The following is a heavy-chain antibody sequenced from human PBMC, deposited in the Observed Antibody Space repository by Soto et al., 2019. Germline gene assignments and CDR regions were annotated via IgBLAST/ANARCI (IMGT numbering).Heavy chain of an antibody. D-gene: IGHD4-17*01. CDR3: AKAPTSYYGDYPDAFDI. Sequence: EGSLRLSCAASGFTFSSYAMSWVRQAPGKGLEWVSAISGSGGSTYYADSVKGRFTISRDNSKNTLYLQMNSLRAEDTAVYYCAKAPTSYYGDYPDAFDIWGQGTMVTVSS. J-gene: IGHJ3*02. V-gene: IGHV3-23*01. CDR2: ISGSGGST. CDR1: GFTFSSYA.